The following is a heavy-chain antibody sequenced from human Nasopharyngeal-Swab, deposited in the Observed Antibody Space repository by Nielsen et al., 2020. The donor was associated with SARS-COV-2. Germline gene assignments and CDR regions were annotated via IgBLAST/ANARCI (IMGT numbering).Heavy chain of an antibody. D-gene: IGHD6-19*01. CDR1: GFTVSSNY. Sequence: ETLSLTYEASGFTVSSNYMSWVRQAPGKGLEWVSVIYSDGSTFYADSVKGRFTISRDKSKNTLYLQMNSLRTEDTAVYYCAGKYSNGWYRFWGQGTLVTVSS. V-gene: IGHV3-53*01. CDR3: AGKYSNGWYRF. CDR2: IYSDGST. J-gene: IGHJ4*02.